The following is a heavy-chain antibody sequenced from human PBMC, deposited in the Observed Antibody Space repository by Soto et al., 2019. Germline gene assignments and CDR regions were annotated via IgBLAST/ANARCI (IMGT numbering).Heavy chain of an antibody. CDR3: ARDHAGSFDY. CDR2: INHSGST. Sequence: QVQLQQWGAGLLKPSETLSLTCAVYGGSFSGYYWSWIRQPPGKGLEWIGEINHSGSTNYNPSLKSRVTISVDTSKKQFSLKLSSVTAADTAVYYCARDHAGSFDYWGQGTLVTVSS. D-gene: IGHD3-10*01. J-gene: IGHJ4*02. V-gene: IGHV4-34*01. CDR1: GGSFSGYY.